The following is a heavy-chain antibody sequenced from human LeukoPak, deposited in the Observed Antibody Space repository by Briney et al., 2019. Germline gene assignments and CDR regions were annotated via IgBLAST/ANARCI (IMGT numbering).Heavy chain of an antibody. CDR2: ISGSGGST. V-gene: IGHV3-23*01. Sequence: QPGGSLRLSCAASEFSFSSYAMSWVRQAPGKGLEWVSAISGSGGSTYYADSVKGRFTISRDNSKNTLYLQMNSLRAEDTAVYYCAKDLGSTTVTNWFDPWGQGTLVTVSS. CDR3: AKDLGSTTVTNWFDP. CDR1: EFSFSSYA. D-gene: IGHD4-17*01. J-gene: IGHJ5*02.